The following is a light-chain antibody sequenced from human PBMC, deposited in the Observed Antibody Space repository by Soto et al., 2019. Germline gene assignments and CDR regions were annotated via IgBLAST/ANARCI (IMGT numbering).Light chain of an antibody. CDR2: LGS. CDR3: MQALQTTWT. CDR1: QSLLHSNGYNY. V-gene: IGKV2-28*01. J-gene: IGKJ1*01. Sequence: DIVMTQSPLSLPVTPGEPASISCRSSQSLLHSNGYNYLDWYLQKPGQSPQLLIYLGSNRASGVPDGFGGSGSGIDFTLKISRVEAEDVGVYYCMQALQTTWTFGQGTKVEIK.